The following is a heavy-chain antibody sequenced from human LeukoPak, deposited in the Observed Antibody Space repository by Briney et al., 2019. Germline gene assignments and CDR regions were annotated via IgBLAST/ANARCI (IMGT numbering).Heavy chain of an antibody. V-gene: IGHV3-53*01. CDR3: ARATLDN. Sequence: GGSLRLSCAASGFTVSNNYISWVRQAPGKGLEWVAVIYSGGSTKYADSVKARFTISRDNSKNTLYLQMNSLRADDTAVYYCARATLDNGGQGTLATVSS. CDR1: GFTVSNNY. CDR2: IYSGGST. J-gene: IGHJ4*02.